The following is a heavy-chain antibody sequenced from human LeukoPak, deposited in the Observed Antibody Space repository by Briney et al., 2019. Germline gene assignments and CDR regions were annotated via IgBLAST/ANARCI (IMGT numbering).Heavy chain of an antibody. J-gene: IGHJ6*04. CDR2: ISSSSSYI. CDR3: ARDEVLWFGELPPYYYGMDV. Sequence: GGSLRLSCAASGVTFSSYSMNWVRQAPGKGLEWDSSISSSSSYIYYADSVKGRFTISRDNAKNSLYLQMNSLRAEDTAVYYCARDEVLWFGELPPYYYGMDVWGKGTTVTVSS. D-gene: IGHD3-10*01. V-gene: IGHV3-21*01. CDR1: GVTFSSYS.